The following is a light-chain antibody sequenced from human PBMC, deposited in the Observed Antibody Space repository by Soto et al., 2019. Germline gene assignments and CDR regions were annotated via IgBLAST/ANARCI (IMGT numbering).Light chain of an antibody. CDR1: SSDVGNYNV. Sequence: QSVLTQPASVSGSPGQSITISCTGTSSDVGNYNVVSWYQQHPGKAPKLMIYEGSKRPSGVSNRFSGSKSGNTASLTISGLQAEDEADYYCCSYAGSSTWVFGGGTKLTVL. V-gene: IGLV2-23*01. CDR2: EGS. CDR3: CSYAGSSTWV. J-gene: IGLJ3*02.